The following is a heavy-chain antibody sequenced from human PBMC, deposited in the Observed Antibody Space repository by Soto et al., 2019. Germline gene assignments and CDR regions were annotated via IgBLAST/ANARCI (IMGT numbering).Heavy chain of an antibody. D-gene: IGHD6-13*01. Sequence: QVQLVESGGGVVQPGRSLRLSCAASGFTPTNYAMHWVRQAPGKGLEWLAVISDDGDNKHYANSVKGGFTISRDNSNKTLYLQMNSLRPEDTAVYYCARDRYCSPTLFDSWGQGTLVTVSS. CDR3: ARDRYCSPTLFDS. J-gene: IGHJ4*02. CDR1: GFTPTNYA. CDR2: ISDDGDNK. V-gene: IGHV3-30-3*01.